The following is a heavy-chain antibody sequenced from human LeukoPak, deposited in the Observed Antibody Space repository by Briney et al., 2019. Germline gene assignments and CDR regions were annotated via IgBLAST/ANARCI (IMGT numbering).Heavy chain of an antibody. V-gene: IGHV1-46*01. CDR3: ARDTEYQAYCGGDPCNTFDY. Sequence: ASVKVSCKASGYTFTSYYMHWVRQAPGQGLEWMGIINPSGGSTSYAQKFQGRVTMTRDTSTSTAYMELRSLRSDDTAVYYCARDTEYQAYCGGDPCNTFDYWGQGTLVTVSS. CDR1: GYTFTSYY. CDR2: INPSGGST. J-gene: IGHJ4*02. D-gene: IGHD2-21*01.